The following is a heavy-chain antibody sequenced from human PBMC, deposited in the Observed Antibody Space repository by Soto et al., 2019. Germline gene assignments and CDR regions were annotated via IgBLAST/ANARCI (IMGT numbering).Heavy chain of an antibody. CDR1: GDSVSSNSAA. J-gene: IGHJ4*02. D-gene: IGHD1-26*01. CDR2: TYYRSKWYN. CDR3: ASTIVGATKTGPFDY. V-gene: IGHV6-1*01. Sequence: QVQLQQSGPGLVKPSQTLSLTCAISGDSVSSNSAAWNWIRQSPSRGLEWLGRTYYRSKWYNDYAVSVKSRIAINTDTSKNHIPLQMNSVPPDGTAVYYCASTIVGATKTGPFDYWGQGTLVTVSS.